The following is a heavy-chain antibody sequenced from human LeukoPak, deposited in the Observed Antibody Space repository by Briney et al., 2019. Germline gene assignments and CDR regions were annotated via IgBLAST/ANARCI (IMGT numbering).Heavy chain of an antibody. D-gene: IGHD3-22*01. V-gene: IGHV1-2*06. CDR3: ARFRDSSGYYYYFDY. CDR1: GGTFSSYA. J-gene: IGHJ4*02. CDR2: INPNSGGT. Sequence: GASVKVSCKASGGTFSSYAISWVRQAPGQGLEWMGRINPNSGGTNYAQKFQGRVTMTRDTSISTAYMELSRLRSDDTAVYYCARFRDSSGYYYYFDYWGQGTLVTVSS.